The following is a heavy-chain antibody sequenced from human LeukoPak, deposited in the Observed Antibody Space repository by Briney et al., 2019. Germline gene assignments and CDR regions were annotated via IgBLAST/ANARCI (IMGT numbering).Heavy chain of an antibody. CDR1: GYTFTSYG. CDR2: ISAYNGNT. J-gene: IGHJ5*02. CDR3: ARDATYGVGKFDP. D-gene: IGHD3-10*01. Sequence: SAVKVSCKASGYTFTSYGISLVGQAPGQRLEWMGWISAYNGNTNYAQKLQGRVTMTTDTSTSTAYMELRSLRSDDTAVYSCARDATYGVGKFDPWGQGTLVTVSS. V-gene: IGHV1-18*01.